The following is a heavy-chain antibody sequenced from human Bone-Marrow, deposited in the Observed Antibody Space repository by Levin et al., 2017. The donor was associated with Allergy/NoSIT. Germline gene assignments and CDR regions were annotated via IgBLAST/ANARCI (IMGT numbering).Heavy chain of an antibody. V-gene: IGHV4-4*07. D-gene: IGHD3/OR15-3a*01. CDR3: ARGPIGDLFYGLDV. Sequence: KPSETLSLTCTVSGGSLDSYFWHWVRQPAGKGLEWIGRIYTTETNYSPSLKGRVTMSLDSSKNHFSLSLSAVTAADTAVYYCARGPIGDLFYGLDVWGQGTTVTVSS. CDR2: IYTTET. CDR1: GGSLDSYF. J-gene: IGHJ6*02.